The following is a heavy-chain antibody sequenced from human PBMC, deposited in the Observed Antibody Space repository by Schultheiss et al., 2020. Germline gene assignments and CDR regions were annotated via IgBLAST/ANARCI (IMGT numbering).Heavy chain of an antibody. D-gene: IGHD3-10*01. V-gene: IGHV4-30-2*01. CDR3: ARGGRYYYYYYGMDV. CDR1: GGSISSGGYS. Sequence: TLSLTCAVSGGSISSGGYSWSWIRQPPGKGLEWIGYIYHSGSTYYNPSLKSRVTISVDRSKNQFSLKLSSVTAADTAVYYCARGGRYYYYYYGMDVWGQGTTVTVSS. CDR2: IYHSGST. J-gene: IGHJ6*02.